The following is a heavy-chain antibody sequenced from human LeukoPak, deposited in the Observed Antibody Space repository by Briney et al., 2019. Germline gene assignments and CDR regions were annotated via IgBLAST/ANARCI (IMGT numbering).Heavy chain of an antibody. CDR2: INPNSGGT. D-gene: IGHD3-22*01. Sequence: ASVKVSCKASGYTFTGYYMHWVRQAPGQGLEWMGWINPNSGGTNYAQKFQGRVTMTRDTSISTAYMELSRLRSDDTAVYYCARVMYYYDSSGYSTPNDAFDIWGQGTMVTVSS. CDR3: ARVMYYYDSSGYSTPNDAFDI. V-gene: IGHV1-2*02. J-gene: IGHJ3*02. CDR1: GYTFTGYY.